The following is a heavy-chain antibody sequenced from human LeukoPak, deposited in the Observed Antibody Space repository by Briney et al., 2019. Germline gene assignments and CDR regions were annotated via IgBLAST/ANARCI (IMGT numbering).Heavy chain of an antibody. CDR1: GFTFSDYY. V-gene: IGHV3-11*01. Sequence: GGSLRLSCAASGFTFSDYYMSWIRQAPGKGLEWVSYISSSGSTIYYADSVKGRFTISGDNVKNSLYLQMNSLRAEDTAVYYCARARLGYCSSTSCYLDAFDIWGQGTMVTVSS. CDR3: ARARLGYCSSTSCYLDAFDI. J-gene: IGHJ3*02. CDR2: ISSSGSTI. D-gene: IGHD2-2*01.